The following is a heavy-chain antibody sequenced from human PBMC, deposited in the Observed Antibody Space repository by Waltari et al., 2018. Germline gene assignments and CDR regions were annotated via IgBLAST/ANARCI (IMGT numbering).Heavy chain of an antibody. CDR3: AKDIHAYVVPAAMGVDWFDP. Sequence: EVQLLESGGGLVQPGGSLRLSCAASGFTFSSYAMSWVRQAPGKGLGWVSAISGSGGSTYYADSVKGRFTISRDNSKNTLYLQMNSLRAEDTAVYYCAKDIHAYVVPAAMGVDWFDPWGQGTLVTVSS. CDR2: ISGSGGST. V-gene: IGHV3-23*01. D-gene: IGHD2-2*01. CDR1: GFTFSSYA. J-gene: IGHJ5*02.